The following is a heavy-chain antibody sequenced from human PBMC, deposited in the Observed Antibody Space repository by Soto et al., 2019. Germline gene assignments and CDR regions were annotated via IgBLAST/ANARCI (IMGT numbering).Heavy chain of an antibody. V-gene: IGHV4-38-2*02. J-gene: IGHJ6*02. CDR2: IYHSGST. CDR1: GYSISSGYY. Sequence: SETLSLTCTVSGYSISSGYYWGWIRQPPGKGLEWIGSIYHSGSTYYNPSLKSRVTISVDTSKNQFSLKLSSVTAADTAVYYCARARITIFGVVIATYYYGMDVWGQGTTVTVSS. CDR3: ARARITIFGVVIATYYYGMDV. D-gene: IGHD3-3*01.